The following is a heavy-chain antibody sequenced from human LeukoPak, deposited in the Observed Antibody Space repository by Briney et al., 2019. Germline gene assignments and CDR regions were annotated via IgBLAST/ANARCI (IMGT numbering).Heavy chain of an antibody. CDR3: ASMDTAMATFDY. J-gene: IGHJ4*02. V-gene: IGHV4-59*08. Sequence: SETLSLTCTVSGVSISSYYWSWIRQPPGKGLEWIGYIYYSGSTTYNPSLKSRVTISVDTSKNQFSLKLSSVTAADTAVYYCASMDTAMATFDYWGQGTLVTVSS. D-gene: IGHD5-18*01. CDR1: GVSISSYY. CDR2: IYYSGST.